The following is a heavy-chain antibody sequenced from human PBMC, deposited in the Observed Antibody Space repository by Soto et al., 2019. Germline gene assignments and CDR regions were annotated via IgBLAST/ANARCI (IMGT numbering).Heavy chain of an antibody. V-gene: IGHV4-59*08. CDR3: TRGPLVAATYIDY. Sequence: PSETLSLTCTVSGGSISNYYWSWIRQPPGKGLEWIGYVYYSGSTNYNPSLKSRVTISVDTSKNQFSLKLNSVTAADTAVYYCTRGPLVAATYIDYWGQGTLVTVSS. D-gene: IGHD2-15*01. CDR2: VYYSGST. J-gene: IGHJ4*02. CDR1: GGSISNYY.